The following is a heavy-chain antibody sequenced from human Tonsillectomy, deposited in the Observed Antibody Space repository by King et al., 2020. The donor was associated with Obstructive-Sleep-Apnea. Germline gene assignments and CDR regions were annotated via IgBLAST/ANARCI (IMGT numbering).Heavy chain of an antibody. Sequence: VQLVESGGGLVQPGGSLRLSCAASGFTVSSNYMSWVRQAPGTGLEWVSIIYSGNSTYYADSVKGRFTISRHNSKNTLYLQMNSLRAEDTAVHYCARAAYYYGSRYFDYWGQGTLVTVSS. CDR1: GFTVSSNY. CDR2: IYSGNST. D-gene: IGHD3-10*01. J-gene: IGHJ4*02. CDR3: ARAAYYYGSRYFDY. V-gene: IGHV3-53*04.